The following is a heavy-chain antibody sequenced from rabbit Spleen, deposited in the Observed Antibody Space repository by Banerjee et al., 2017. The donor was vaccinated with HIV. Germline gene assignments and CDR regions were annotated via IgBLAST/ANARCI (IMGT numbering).Heavy chain of an antibody. CDR1: GFSFSSNYY. CDR2: ISTGSGSP. J-gene: IGHJ3*01. Sequence: QEQLVESGGGLVQPEGSLTLTCTASGFSFSSNYYMCWVRQAPGKGLEWIGCISTGSGSPYYANWAKGRFTISKTSSTTVTLQMTSLTAADTATYFCARSNLPITTRCALWGQGTLVTVS. CDR3: ARSNLPITTRCAL. V-gene: IGHV1S45*01. D-gene: IGHD3-1*01.